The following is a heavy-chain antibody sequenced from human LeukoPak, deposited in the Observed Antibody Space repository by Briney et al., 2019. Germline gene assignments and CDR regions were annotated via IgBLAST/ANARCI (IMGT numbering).Heavy chain of an antibody. D-gene: IGHD3-3*01. CDR2: IYYSGST. J-gene: IGHJ4*02. CDR3: ARESLESSLHY. Sequence: KPSETLSLTCTVSGGSISSYYWSWIRKPPGKGQEWIGYIYYSGSTNYNPSLKSRVTISLDTSKNQFSLRLSSVTAADTAVYYCARESLESSLHYWGQGTLVTVSP. CDR1: GGSISSYY. V-gene: IGHV4-59*01.